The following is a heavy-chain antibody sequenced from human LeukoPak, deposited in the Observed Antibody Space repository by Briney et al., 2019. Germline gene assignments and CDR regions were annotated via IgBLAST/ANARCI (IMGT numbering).Heavy chain of an antibody. V-gene: IGHV3-15*01. CDR3: AREGGTRGVISYFDY. Sequence: GGSLRLSCAASGFTFSNAWMSWVRQAPGKGLEWVGRIKSKTDGGTTDYAAPVKGRFTISRDDSKNTLYLQMNSLRAEDTAVYYCAREGGTRGVISYFDYWGQGTLVTVSS. J-gene: IGHJ4*02. CDR1: GFTFSNAW. CDR2: IKSKTDGGTT. D-gene: IGHD3-10*01.